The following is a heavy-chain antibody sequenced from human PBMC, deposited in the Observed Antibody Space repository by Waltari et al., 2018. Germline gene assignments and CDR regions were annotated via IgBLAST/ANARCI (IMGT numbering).Heavy chain of an antibody. CDR1: GYAFTSYD. CDR2: MNPHRGNT. J-gene: IGHJ4*02. Sequence: QVQLVQSGAEVKKPGASVKVSCKASGYAFTSYDINWVRQATGQGLEGMGWMNPHRGNTGYAQKCQGSVTMTRNTSISTAYMELSSLRSEDTAVYYCARWDYYDSSGCYHYWGQGTLVTVSS. D-gene: IGHD3-22*01. CDR3: ARWDYYDSSGCYHY. V-gene: IGHV1-8*01.